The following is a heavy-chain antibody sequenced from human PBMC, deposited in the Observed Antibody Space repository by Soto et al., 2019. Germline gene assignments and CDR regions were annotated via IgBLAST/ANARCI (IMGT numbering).Heavy chain of an antibody. V-gene: IGHV3-30*18. Sequence: PGASLRLSCAASGFTFSSYCMHWVRQAPGKGLEWVAVISYDGSNKYYADSVKGRFTISRDNSKNTLYLQMNSPRAEDTAVYYCAKHRGTTGKTNWFDPWGQGTLVNVSS. CDR1: GFTFSSYC. CDR3: AKHRGTTGKTNWFDP. D-gene: IGHD1-1*01. J-gene: IGHJ5*02. CDR2: ISYDGSNK.